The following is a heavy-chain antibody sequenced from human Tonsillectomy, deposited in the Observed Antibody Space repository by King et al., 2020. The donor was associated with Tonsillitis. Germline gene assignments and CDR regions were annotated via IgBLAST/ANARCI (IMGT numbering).Heavy chain of an antibody. CDR1: GGSISSSSYY. Sequence: QLQESGPGLVKPSETLSLTCTFSGGSISSSSYYLGWVRQPPGKGLEWIGSIYYSGSTYYNPSLKSRVTIYVDTSKNQFSLKRSSVTAADTAVYYCARVKFNYYMDVWGKGTTVTVTS. CDR3: ARVKFNYYMDV. V-gene: IGHV4-39*01. CDR2: IYYSGST. J-gene: IGHJ6*03. D-gene: IGHD2-21*01.